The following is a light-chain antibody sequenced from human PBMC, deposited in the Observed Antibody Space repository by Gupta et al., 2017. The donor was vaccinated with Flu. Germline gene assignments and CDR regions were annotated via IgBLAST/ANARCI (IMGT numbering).Light chain of an antibody. J-gene: IGLJ1*01. CDR2: EVS. CDR3: SSYTTSYTFV. V-gene: IGLV2-18*02. Sequence: QSALTQPPSVSGSLGQSVTISCTGTGSDVGTYNRVSWYRQPPGTAPKLIIYEVSNRPSGVPDRFSGSKSGNTASLTISGLQGEDEADYYCSSYTTSYTFVFGTGTKVTVL. CDR1: GSDVGTYNR.